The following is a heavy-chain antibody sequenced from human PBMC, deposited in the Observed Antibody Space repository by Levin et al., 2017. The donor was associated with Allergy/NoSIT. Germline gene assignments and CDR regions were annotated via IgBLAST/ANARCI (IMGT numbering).Heavy chain of an antibody. CDR2: ISSSSSYK. CDR1: GFTFSSYT. Sequence: PGGSLRLSCAASGFTFSSYTMNWVRQAPGKGLEWVSAISSSSSYKYYADSMKGRFTISRDNAKNSLYLQMNSLRAEDTAVYYCARDLKPDLLPYNWFDPWGQGTLVTVSS. CDR3: ARDLKPDLLPYNWFDP. J-gene: IGHJ5*02. V-gene: IGHV3-21*01.